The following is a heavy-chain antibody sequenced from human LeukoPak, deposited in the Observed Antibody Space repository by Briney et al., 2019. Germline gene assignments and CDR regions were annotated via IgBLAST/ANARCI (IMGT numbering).Heavy chain of an antibody. CDR2: ISGSGGGT. CDR1: GFTFSSYA. J-gene: IGHJ4*02. Sequence: PGGSLRLSCAASGFTFSSYAMTWVRQAPGKGLEWVSGISGSGGGTYYADSVKGRFTISRDNAKNTVYLQMSSLRAEDTALYYCAKSDSSAWGYFDYWGQGTLATVSS. CDR3: AKSDSSAWGYFDY. V-gene: IGHV3-23*01. D-gene: IGHD6-19*01.